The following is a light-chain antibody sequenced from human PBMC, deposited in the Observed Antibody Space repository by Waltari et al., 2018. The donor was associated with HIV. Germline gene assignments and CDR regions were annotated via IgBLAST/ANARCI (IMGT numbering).Light chain of an antibody. V-gene: IGLV1-40*01. CDR1: RSNIGAGYD. J-gene: IGLJ2*01. Sequence: QSVLTQPPSVSGAPGQRVTISCTGNRSNIGAGYDVPWYQQLPGKAPKLLISDNTNRPSGVPDRFSGSKSGTSASLAITGLRAEDEADYYCQSYPASLTVSLIFGGGTRLTVL. CDR2: DNT. CDR3: QSYPASLTVSLI.